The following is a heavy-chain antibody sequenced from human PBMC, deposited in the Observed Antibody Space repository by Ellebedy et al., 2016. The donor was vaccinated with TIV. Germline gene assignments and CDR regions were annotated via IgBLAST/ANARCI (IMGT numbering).Heavy chain of an antibody. V-gene: IGHV4-31*03. CDR1: GGSISSGGYY. CDR2: IYYSGST. Sequence: MPSETLSLTCTVSGGSISSGGYYWSWIRQHPGKGLEWIGYIYYSGSTYYNPSLKSRVTISVDTSKNQFSLKLSSVTAADTAVYYCARSLLGYCSSTSCYWFDPWGQGTLVTVSS. CDR3: ARSLLGYCSSTSCYWFDP. D-gene: IGHD2-2*01. J-gene: IGHJ5*02.